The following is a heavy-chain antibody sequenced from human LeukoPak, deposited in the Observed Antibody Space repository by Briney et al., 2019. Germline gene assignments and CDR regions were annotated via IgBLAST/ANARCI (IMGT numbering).Heavy chain of an antibody. CDR3: ARGRTPYCRSTTCYARLDY. V-gene: IGHV3-30*04. CDR1: GFTFSNHA. J-gene: IGHJ4*02. CDR2: ISFDESTN. D-gene: IGHD2-2*01. Sequence: GRSLRLSCAASGFTFSNHAMHWVRQGPGKGLEWVALISFDESTNYYADSVKGRFTISRDNSKNTQYLQMNSLRPEDTAVYYRARGRTPYCRSTTCYARLDYWGQGTLVTVSS.